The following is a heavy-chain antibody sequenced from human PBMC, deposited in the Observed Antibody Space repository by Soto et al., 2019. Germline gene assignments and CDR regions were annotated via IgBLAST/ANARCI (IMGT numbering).Heavy chain of an antibody. CDR1: DGSISSYY. V-gene: IGHV4-59*12. CDR3: ARDKITGLFDY. CDR2: IYYSGST. J-gene: IGHJ4*02. Sequence: SQTLSLTCTVSDGSISSYYWSWIRQPPGKGLEWIGYIYYSGSTNYNPSLKSRVTISVDTSKNQFSLKLTSVTAADTAVYYCARDKITGLFDYWDQGTLVTVSS. D-gene: IGHD2-8*02.